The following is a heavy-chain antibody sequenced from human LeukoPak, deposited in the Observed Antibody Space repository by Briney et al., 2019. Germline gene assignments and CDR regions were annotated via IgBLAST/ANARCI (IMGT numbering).Heavy chain of an antibody. CDR1: GYILTGYY. Sequence: ASVKVSCKASGYILTGYYMHWVRQAPRQGLEWMGWINPNSGDTNYAQKFQGRVSMTRDTSISTAYMDLSGLRSDDTALYYCARGLGWDSGTYLGAWGQGTLVTVSS. CDR3: ARGLGWDSGTYLGA. J-gene: IGHJ5*02. D-gene: IGHD1-26*01. V-gene: IGHV1-2*02. CDR2: INPNSGDT.